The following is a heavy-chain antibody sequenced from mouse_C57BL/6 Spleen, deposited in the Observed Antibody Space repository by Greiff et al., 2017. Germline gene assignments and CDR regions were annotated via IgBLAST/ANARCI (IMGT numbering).Heavy chain of an antibody. V-gene: IGHV1-42*01. D-gene: IGHD2-4*01. CDR2: INPSTGGT. J-gene: IGHJ2*01. CDR3: ARTYDYDGVDY. Sequence: VQLQQSGPELVKPGASVKISCKASGYSFTGYYMNWVKQSPEKSLEWIGEINPSTGGTTYNQKFKAKATLTVDKSSSTAYMQLKSLTSEDSAVYYCARTYDYDGVDYWGQGTTLTVSS. CDR1: GYSFTGYY.